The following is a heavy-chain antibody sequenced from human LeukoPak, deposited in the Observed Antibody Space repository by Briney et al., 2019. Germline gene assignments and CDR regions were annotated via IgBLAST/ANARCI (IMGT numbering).Heavy chain of an antibody. V-gene: IGHV3-33*08. Sequence: GGSLRLSCAASGFTFSSYGMHWVRQAPGKGLEWVAVIWYDGSNKYYADSVKGRFTISRDNSKNTLYLQMNSLRAEDTAVYYCARDPVVGATMVDYWGQGTLVTVSS. CDR1: GFTFSSYG. J-gene: IGHJ4*02. CDR3: ARDPVVGATMVDY. D-gene: IGHD1-26*01. CDR2: IWYDGSNK.